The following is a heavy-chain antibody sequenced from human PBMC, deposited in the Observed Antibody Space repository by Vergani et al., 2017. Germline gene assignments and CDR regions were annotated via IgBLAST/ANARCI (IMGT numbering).Heavy chain of an antibody. CDR3: AREPRPYCSSTSCYSAFDY. J-gene: IGHJ4*02. CDR1: GGSFSGYY. D-gene: IGHD2-2*01. CDR2: INHSGSS. V-gene: IGHV4-34*01. Sequence: QLQLQESGPGLVKPSETLSLTCAVYGGSFSGYYWSWIRQPPGKGLEWIGEINHSGSSNYNTSLKSGVTISVDTSNNQFALNLSSVTATDTAVYYCAREPRPYCSSTSCYSAFDYWGQGTLVTVSS.